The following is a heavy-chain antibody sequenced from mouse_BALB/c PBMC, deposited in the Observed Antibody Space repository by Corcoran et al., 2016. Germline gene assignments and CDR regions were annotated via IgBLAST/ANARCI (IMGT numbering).Heavy chain of an antibody. J-gene: IGHJ3*01. CDR2: ISYDGSN. Sequence: DVQLQESGPGLVKPSQSLSLTCSVTGYSITSGYYWNWIRQFPGNKLEWMGYISYDGSNNYNPSLKNRISITRDTSKNQFFLKLNSVTTEDTATYYCARGDYDGYWGPYWGQGTLVTVSA. V-gene: IGHV3-6*02. CDR1: GYSITSGYY. CDR3: ARGDYDGYWGPY. D-gene: IGHD2-3*01.